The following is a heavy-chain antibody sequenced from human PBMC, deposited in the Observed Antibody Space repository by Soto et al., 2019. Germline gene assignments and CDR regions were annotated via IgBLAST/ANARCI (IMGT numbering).Heavy chain of an antibody. CDR1: GGTFSSYA. CDR3: ARDFGWIQLWSRGYGMDV. Sequence: SVKVSCKASGGTFSSYAISWVRQTPGQVLEWMGGIIPIFGTANYAQKFQGRVTITADESTSTAYMELSSLRSEDTAVYYCARDFGWIQLWSRGYGMDVWGQGTTVTVSS. CDR2: IIPIFGTA. D-gene: IGHD5-18*01. J-gene: IGHJ6*02. V-gene: IGHV1-69*13.